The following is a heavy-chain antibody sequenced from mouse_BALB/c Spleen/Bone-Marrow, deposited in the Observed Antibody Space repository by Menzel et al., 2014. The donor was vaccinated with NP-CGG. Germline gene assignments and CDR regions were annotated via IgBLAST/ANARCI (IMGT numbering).Heavy chain of an antibody. CDR3: TRDRGLTYFDY. D-gene: IGHD2-4*01. J-gene: IGHJ2*01. CDR2: IRNKANGYTT. CDR1: GFTFTDYY. V-gene: IGHV7-3*02. Sequence: VQLQQSGGGLVQPGDSLRLSCATSGFTFTDYYMNWVRQPPGKALEWLGFIRNKANGYTTEYSASVKGRFTISIDNSQSILYLQMNTLRAEDSATYYCTRDRGLTYFDYWGQGTTLTVSS.